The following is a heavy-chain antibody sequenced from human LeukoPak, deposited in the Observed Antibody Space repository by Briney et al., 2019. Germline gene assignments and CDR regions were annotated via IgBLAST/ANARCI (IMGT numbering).Heavy chain of an antibody. CDR2: ISWNSGGI. CDR1: GFTFDDYA. CDR3: AKGSHSSSWTPLGY. V-gene: IGHV3-9*01. D-gene: IGHD6-13*01. J-gene: IGHJ4*02. Sequence: GGSLRLSCAASGFTFDDYAMPWVRQAPGKGLEWVSGISWNSGGIGYADSVKGRFTISRDNAKNSLYLQMNSLRAEDTALYYCAKGSHSSSWTPLGYWGQGTLVTVSS.